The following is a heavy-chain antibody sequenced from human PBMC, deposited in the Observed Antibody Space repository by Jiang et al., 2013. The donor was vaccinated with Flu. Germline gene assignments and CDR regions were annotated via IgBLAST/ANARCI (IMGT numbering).Heavy chain of an antibody. CDR2: IDPSDSYT. CDR3: ARLGYSHSSGIDY. V-gene: IGHV5-10-1*01. Sequence: KGLEWMGRIDPSDSYTNSIRSFQGRVTISVDKSISTAYLQWSGLKASDTAIYYCARLGYSHSSGIDYWGQGTLVTVSS. D-gene: IGHD6-6*01. J-gene: IGHJ4*02.